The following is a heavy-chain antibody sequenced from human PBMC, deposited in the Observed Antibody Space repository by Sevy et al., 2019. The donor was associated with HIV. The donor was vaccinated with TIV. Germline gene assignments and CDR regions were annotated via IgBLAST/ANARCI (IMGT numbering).Heavy chain of an antibody. CDR2: ISNFNSNR. CDR1: GYTFASYG. Sequence: ASVKVSCKASGYTFASYGITWVRQAPGQGLEWMGWISNFNSNRKSAQKFQDRLTLTTDTSTSTAFMELTSLRTDDTAVYYCAGNDYYDSSGYDDAFDIWGQGTMVTVSS. V-gene: IGHV1-18*01. CDR3: AGNDYYDSSGYDDAFDI. D-gene: IGHD3-22*01. J-gene: IGHJ3*02.